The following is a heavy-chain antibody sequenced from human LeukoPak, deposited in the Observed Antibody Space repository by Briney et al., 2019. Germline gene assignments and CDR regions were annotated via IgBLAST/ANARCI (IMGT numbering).Heavy chain of an antibody. V-gene: IGHV5-51*01. D-gene: IGHD1-1*01. Sequence: KDGESLKISWKRSGYSFTNYWIAWVRQMPGRGLEWMVIINPSDSDTRYSPSFQGQVTISADKSISTAYLQWSSLKASDSAMYYCARAWNFDYWGQGTLVTVSS. CDR3: ARAWNFDY. CDR1: GYSFTNYW. J-gene: IGHJ4*02. CDR2: INPSDSDT.